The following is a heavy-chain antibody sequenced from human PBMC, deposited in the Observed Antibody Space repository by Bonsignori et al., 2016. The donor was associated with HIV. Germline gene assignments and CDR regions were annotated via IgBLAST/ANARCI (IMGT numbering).Heavy chain of an antibody. D-gene: IGHD3-3*01. CDR3: ARDRWGFLEWTDY. J-gene: IGHJ4*02. Sequence: WVRQAPGQGLEWMGWISAHSGNTNYTQKFQGRVTMTTDTPTSTAYMELRSLRSDDTAVYYCARDRWGFLEWTDYWGQGTLVTVSS. V-gene: IGHV1-18*01. CDR2: ISAHSGNT.